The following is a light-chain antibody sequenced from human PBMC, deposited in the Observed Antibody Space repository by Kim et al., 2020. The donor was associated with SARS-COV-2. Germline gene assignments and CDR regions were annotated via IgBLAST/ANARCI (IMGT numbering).Light chain of an antibody. J-gene: IGLJ3*02. CDR3: SSYTSSITVV. V-gene: IGLV2-14*04. CDR1: SSDIGSYNR. Sequence: GQSITISCTGTSSDIGSYNRVSWYQQPPGKAPKLMIYDVSNRPSGVSNRFSGSKSGNTASLTISGLQAEDEADYYCSSYTSSITVVFGGGTQLTVL. CDR2: DVS.